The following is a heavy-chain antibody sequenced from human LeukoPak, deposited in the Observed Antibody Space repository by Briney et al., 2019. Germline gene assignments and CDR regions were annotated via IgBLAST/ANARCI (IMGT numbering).Heavy chain of an antibody. CDR3: ATSPVLYSGSYYWYFDY. CDR2: IIPIFGTA. V-gene: IGHV1-69*13. J-gene: IGHJ4*02. D-gene: IGHD1-26*01. Sequence: GASVKVSCKASGGTFSSYAISWVRQAPGQGLEWMGGIIPIFGTANYAQKFQGRVTITADESTSTAYMELSSLRSEDTAVYYCATSPVLYSGSYYWYFDYWGQGTLVTVSS. CDR1: GGTFSSYA.